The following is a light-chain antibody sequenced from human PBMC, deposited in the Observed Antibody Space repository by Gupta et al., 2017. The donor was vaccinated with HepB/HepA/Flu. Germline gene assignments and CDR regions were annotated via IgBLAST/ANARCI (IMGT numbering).Light chain of an antibody. Sequence: DVVMLQPPLPHVVDPGPPAPISCRSSQSLAYSDEITFLNWFQQRPGQSPRRLIYQVSKRDSGVPDRFSGSGSGTDFTLKISRVEAEDVGVYYCMQHLQWPHTFGQGTKLEIK. J-gene: IGKJ2*01. CDR3: MQHLQWPHT. CDR2: QVS. V-gene: IGKV2-30*01. CDR1: QSLAYSDEITF.